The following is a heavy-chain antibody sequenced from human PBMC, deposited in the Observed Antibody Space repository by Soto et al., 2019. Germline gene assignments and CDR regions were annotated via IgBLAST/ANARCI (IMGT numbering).Heavy chain of an antibody. CDR3: TRGPNSGSFDY. CDR2: INPVNGDT. V-gene: IGHV1-3*01. D-gene: IGHD3-10*01. Sequence: ASVKVSCKASGYGFTSYTMHWVRQAPGQRLEWMGWINPVNGDTRNSQNFQGRVTFTRDTSASTTYMELSSLRSEDTAVYYCTRGPNSGSFDYWGQGTLVTVS. J-gene: IGHJ4*02. CDR1: GYGFTSYT.